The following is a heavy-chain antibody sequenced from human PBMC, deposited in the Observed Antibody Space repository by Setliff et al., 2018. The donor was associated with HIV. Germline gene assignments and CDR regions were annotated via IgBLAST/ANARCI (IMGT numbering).Heavy chain of an antibody. CDR3: ASKGGSGNYPDSDAFDI. V-gene: IGHV1-46*01. D-gene: IGHD3-10*01. CDR2: INPSGDIT. Sequence: ASVKVSCKASGNTFSSNYMHWVRQAPGKGLEWMGLINPSGDITSYAEKFQGRVTMTRDTSTSTVYMELRSLRSEDTAIYYCASKGGSGNYPDSDAFDIWGQGTLVT. CDR1: GNTFSSNY. J-gene: IGHJ3*02.